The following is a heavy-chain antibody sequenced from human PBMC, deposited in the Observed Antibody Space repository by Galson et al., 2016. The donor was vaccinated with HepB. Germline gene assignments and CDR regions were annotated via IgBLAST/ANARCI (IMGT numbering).Heavy chain of an antibody. CDR1: DDSISSYY. J-gene: IGHJ1*01. D-gene: IGHD1-26*01. V-gene: IGHV4-59*01. CDR3: ANSKGGTFFPT. Sequence: SETLSLTCTVSDDSISSYYWSWIRQPPGKGLEWIGYIYYSGITNYNPSLKSRVTISVDTSKKQLSLKLSSVTAADAAVYFCANSKGGTFFPTWGQGTLVTVSS. CDR2: IYYSGIT.